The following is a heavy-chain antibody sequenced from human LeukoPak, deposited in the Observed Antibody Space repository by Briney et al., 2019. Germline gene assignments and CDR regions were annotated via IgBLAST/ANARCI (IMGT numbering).Heavy chain of an antibody. J-gene: IGHJ4*02. CDR3: ARDGGSYYDY. CDR2: ISSSGSTI. CDR1: GFTFSSYE. Sequence: GGSLRLSCAASGFTFSSYEMNWVRQAPGKGLEWVSYISSSGSTIYYADSAKGRFTISRDNAKNSLYLQMNSLRAEDTAVYYCARDGGSYYDYWGQGTLVTVSS. D-gene: IGHD3-16*01. V-gene: IGHV3-48*03.